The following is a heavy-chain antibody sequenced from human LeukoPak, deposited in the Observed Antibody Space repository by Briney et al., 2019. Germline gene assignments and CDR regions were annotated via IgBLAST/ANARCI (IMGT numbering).Heavy chain of an antibody. D-gene: IGHD3-16*02. CDR3: ARVSYDYVWGSYRYYFDY. Sequence: ASVKVSCKASGYTFTSYDINWVQQATGQGLEWMGWMNPNSGNTGYAQKFQGRVTMTRNTSISTAYMELSSLRSEDTAVYYCARVSYDYVWGSYRYYFDYWGQGTLVTVSS. CDR1: GYTFTSYD. V-gene: IGHV1-8*01. CDR2: MNPNSGNT. J-gene: IGHJ4*02.